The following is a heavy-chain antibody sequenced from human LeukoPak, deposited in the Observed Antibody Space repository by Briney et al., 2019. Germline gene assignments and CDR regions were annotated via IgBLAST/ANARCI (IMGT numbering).Heavy chain of an antibody. CDR1: GGTFSSYT. J-gene: IGHJ6*02. Sequence: GGSVKVSCKASGGTFSSYTITWVRQAPGQGLEWMGRIIPILGKPNYVQKFQGRVTITADKSTSTAYMELSSLRSEDTAVYYCFGNYYGMDVWGQGTTVTVSS. CDR3: FGNYYGMDV. D-gene: IGHD1-14*01. V-gene: IGHV1-69*02. CDR2: IIPILGKP.